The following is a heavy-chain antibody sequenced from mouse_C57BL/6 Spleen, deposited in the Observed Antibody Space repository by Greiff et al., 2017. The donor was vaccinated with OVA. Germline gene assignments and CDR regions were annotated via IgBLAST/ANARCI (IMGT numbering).Heavy chain of an antibody. J-gene: IGHJ3*01. V-gene: IGHV2-5*01. CDR3: AREDYGFAY. CDR2: IRSGGSN. D-gene: IGHD2-4*01. Sequence: VQLQQSGPGLVQPSQRLSIPCKVSGFSLTSYGVPWVRQSPGTGLEWLGVIRSGGSNASNADFMSRLSITKDNSKSQVFFKMNSLQADDTAIYYCAREDYGFAYWGQGTLVTFSA. CDR1: GFSLTSYG.